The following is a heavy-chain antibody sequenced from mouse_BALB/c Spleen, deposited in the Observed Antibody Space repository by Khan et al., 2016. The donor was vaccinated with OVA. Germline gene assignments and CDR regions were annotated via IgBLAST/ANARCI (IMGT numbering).Heavy chain of an antibody. CDR3: VRDGAYHRNDGWFAY. Sequence: QMQLEESGAELARPGASVKMSCKASGYTFTSYTIHWIKLRPGQGLEWIGYINPSNGYTNYNQKFKDKATLTADKSSTTAYMELSSLTSDDSALYNCVRDGAYHRNDGWFAYWGQGPLVTVSA. V-gene: IGHV1-4*01. J-gene: IGHJ3*01. CDR2: INPSNGYT. CDR1: GYTFTSYT. D-gene: IGHD2-14*01.